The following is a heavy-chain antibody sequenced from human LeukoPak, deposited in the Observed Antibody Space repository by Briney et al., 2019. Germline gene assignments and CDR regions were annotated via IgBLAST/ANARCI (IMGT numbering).Heavy chain of an antibody. CDR3: ARGPSGSLFSY. CDR1: GGSFSGYY. Sequence: PSETLSLTCAVYGGSFSGYYWSWIRQPPGKGLEWIGEVNHSGSTNYNPSLKSRVTISVDTSKNEFSLKLSSVTAADTAVYYCARGPSGSLFSYWGQGTLVTVSS. J-gene: IGHJ4*02. V-gene: IGHV4-34*01. CDR2: VNHSGST. D-gene: IGHD1-26*01.